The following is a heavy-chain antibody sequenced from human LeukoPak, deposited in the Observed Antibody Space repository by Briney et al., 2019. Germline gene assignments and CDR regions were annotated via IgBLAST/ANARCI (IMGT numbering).Heavy chain of an antibody. V-gene: IGHV3-7*01. Sequence: GGSLRLSCAASGFTLSSTWMSWVRQAPGKGLEWVANIKQDGGDEYYLDSVKGRFIISRDNGQNSLYLQMSSLRTEDTAVYYCARQPVGFWSGYYQYYFDHWGQGALVTVSS. D-gene: IGHD3-3*01. CDR3: ARQPVGFWSGYYQYYFDH. CDR2: IKQDGGDE. CDR1: GFTLSSTW. J-gene: IGHJ4*02.